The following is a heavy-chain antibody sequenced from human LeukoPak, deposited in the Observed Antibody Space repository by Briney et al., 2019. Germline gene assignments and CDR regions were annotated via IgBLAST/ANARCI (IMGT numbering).Heavy chain of an antibody. Sequence: GGSLRLSCAASGFTFSSYGIHWVRQAPGKGLEWVALIWYDGSNRYYVDSVKGRFTISRDNSKKTVYLQMNGLRAEDTAVYYCARDPSWLGYFDYWGQGTLVTVAS. CDR3: ARDPSWLGYFDY. V-gene: IGHV3-33*01. J-gene: IGHJ4*02. CDR1: GFTFSSYG. CDR2: IWYDGSNR. D-gene: IGHD3-22*01.